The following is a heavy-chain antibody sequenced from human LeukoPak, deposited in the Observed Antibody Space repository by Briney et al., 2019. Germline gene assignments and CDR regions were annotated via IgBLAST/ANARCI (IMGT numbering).Heavy chain of an antibody. D-gene: IGHD3-10*01. V-gene: IGHV3-7*04. CDR2: IKQDGSDK. CDR3: ARVYYYFFVNY. CDR1: GFTFSSYW. Sequence: GGSLRLSCAASGFTFSSYWMSWVRQAPGKGLEWVANIKQDGSDKYYVDSVEGRFTISRDNAKNSLYLQMNSLRAEDTAVYYCARVYYYFFVNYWGQGTLVTVSS. J-gene: IGHJ4*02.